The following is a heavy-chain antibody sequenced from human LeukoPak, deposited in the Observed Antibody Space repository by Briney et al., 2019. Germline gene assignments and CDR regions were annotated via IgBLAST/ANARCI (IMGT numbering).Heavy chain of an antibody. D-gene: IGHD1-26*01. CDR3: ASAPYIVGATPFAY. J-gene: IGHJ4*02. CDR1: GGSISSYY. CDR2: IYYSGST. V-gene: IGHV4-59*01. Sequence: SETLSLTCTVSGGSISSYYWNWVRQTPGKGLEWIGYIYYSGSTNYNPSLKSRATISLDTSKNQFSLKLSSVAAADTAVYYWASAPYIVGATPFAYWGQGILVTVSS.